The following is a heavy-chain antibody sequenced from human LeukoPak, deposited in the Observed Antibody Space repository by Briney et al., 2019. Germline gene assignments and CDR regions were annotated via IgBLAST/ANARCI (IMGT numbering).Heavy chain of an antibody. D-gene: IGHD6-13*01. V-gene: IGHV1-2*06. CDR2: INPNSGGT. CDR3: ARGYSSSWSGYDY. J-gene: IGHJ4*02. CDR1: GYTFTGYY. Sequence: GASVKVSCKASGYTFTGYYMHWVRQAPGQGLEWMGRINPNSGGTNYAQKFQGRVTMTRDTSISTAYMELSRLRSDDTAVYYCARGYSSSWSGYDYWGQGTLVTVSS.